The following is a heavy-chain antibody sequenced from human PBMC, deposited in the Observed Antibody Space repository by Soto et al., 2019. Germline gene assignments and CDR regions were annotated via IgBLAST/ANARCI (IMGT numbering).Heavy chain of an antibody. V-gene: IGHV4-31*03. Sequence: QVQLQESGPGLVKPSQTLSLTCTVSGGSISSGGYYWSWIRQHPGKGLEWIRYIYYSGSTYYNPSLKSRVTISVDTSKNQFSLKLSSVTAADTAVYYCARDRDDYGRFDYWGQGTLVTVSS. CDR1: GGSISSGGYY. D-gene: IGHD4-17*01. CDR3: ARDRDDYGRFDY. CDR2: IYYSGST. J-gene: IGHJ4*02.